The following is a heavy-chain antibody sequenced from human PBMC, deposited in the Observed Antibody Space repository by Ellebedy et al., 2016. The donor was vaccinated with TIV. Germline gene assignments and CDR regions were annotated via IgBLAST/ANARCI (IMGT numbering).Heavy chain of an antibody. J-gene: IGHJ4*02. D-gene: IGHD4-17*01. V-gene: IGHV3-72*01. CDR1: GFILSDHY. CDR3: ARVARGHYGEFDY. Sequence: GGSLRLXCAASGFILSDHYMDWVRQAPGKGLEWVGRSRNKANSYTTEIAASVKGRFTISRDDSESALSLQMNSLKTEDTAVYYCARVARGHYGEFDYWGQGTLVTV. CDR2: SRNKANSYTT.